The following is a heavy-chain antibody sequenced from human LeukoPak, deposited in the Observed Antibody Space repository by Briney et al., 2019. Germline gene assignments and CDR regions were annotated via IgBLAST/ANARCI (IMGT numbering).Heavy chain of an antibody. CDR2: ISAYNGNT. J-gene: IGHJ4*02. D-gene: IGHD3-3*01. Sequence: GASVKVSCKASGYTFTSYGISWVRQAPGQGLEWMGWISAYNGNTNYAQKLQGRVTMTTDTSTSTAYMELRSLRSDDTAVYYCARASYDFWSGYQYYFDYWGQGTLVTVSS. CDR1: GYTFTSYG. CDR3: ARASYDFWSGYQYYFDY. V-gene: IGHV1-18*01.